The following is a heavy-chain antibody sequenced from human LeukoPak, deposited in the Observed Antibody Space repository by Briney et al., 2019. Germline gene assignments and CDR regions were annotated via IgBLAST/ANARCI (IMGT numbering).Heavy chain of an antibody. CDR2: ISGDGGST. CDR3: AKVLEYYDFWSGYQSSWYYGMDV. CDR1: GFTFDDYA. J-gene: IGHJ6*02. Sequence: QTGGSLRLSCAASGFTFDDYAMHWVRQAPGKGLEWVSLISGDGGSTYFADSVKGRFTISRDNSKNSLYLQMNSLRTEDTALYYCAKVLEYYDFWSGYQSSWYYGMDVWGQGTTATVSS. V-gene: IGHV3-43*02. D-gene: IGHD3-3*01.